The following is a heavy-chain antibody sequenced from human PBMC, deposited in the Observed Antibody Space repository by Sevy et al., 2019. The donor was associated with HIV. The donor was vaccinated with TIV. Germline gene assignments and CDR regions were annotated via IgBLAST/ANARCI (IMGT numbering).Heavy chain of an antibody. J-gene: IGHJ3*02. D-gene: IGHD2-15*01. CDR2: ISGSGGIA. CDR3: AKGRRWVVVASQAAAFDI. Sequence: GGSLRLSCAASGFTFSSYAMSWVRQAPGKGLEWVSAISGSGGIAYYADSVKGRFTISRDNSKNTLYLQMNSLRAEDTAVYYCAKGRRWVVVASQAAAFDIWGQGTMVTVSS. V-gene: IGHV3-23*01. CDR1: GFTFSSYA.